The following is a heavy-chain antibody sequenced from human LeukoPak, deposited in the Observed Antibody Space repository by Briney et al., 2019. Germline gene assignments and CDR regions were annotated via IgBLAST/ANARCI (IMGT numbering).Heavy chain of an antibody. CDR3: ARDFH. CDR2: ISGSDGNT. D-gene: IGHD2/OR15-2a*01. J-gene: IGHJ4*02. V-gene: IGHV3-23*01. CDR1: GFTFSKYA. Sequence: GGSLRLSCAASGFTFSKYAMSWVRQAPGKGLEWVSAISGSDGNTFYADSVKGRFTISRDNSKNTLSLQMNSLRAEDTALYYCARDFHWGQGTLVTVSS.